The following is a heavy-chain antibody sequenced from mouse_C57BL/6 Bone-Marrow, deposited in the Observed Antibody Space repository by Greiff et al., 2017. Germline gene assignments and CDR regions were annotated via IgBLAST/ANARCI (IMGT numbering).Heavy chain of an antibody. V-gene: IGHV5-4*03. Sequence: EVNVVESGGGLVKPGGSLKLSCAASGFTFSSYAMSWVRQTPEKRLEWVATISDGGSYTYYPDNVKGRFTISRDNAKNNLYLQMSHLKSEDTAMYYCARNYGSSYRYFDVWGTGTTVTVSS. D-gene: IGHD1-1*01. CDR3: ARNYGSSYRYFDV. J-gene: IGHJ1*03. CDR2: ISDGGSYT. CDR1: GFTFSSYA.